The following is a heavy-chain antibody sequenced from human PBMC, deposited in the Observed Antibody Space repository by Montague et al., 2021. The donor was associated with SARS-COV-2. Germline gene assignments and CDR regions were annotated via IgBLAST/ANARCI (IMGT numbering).Heavy chain of an antibody. J-gene: IGHJ4*02. CDR2: IHHSGTL. V-gene: IGHV4/OR15-8*01. CDR3: TRRIRITVFRGVPLTTHSLES. CDR1: NDSITTRNW. Sequence: SETLYLTCTVSNDSITTRNWWTWVRQAPGKGLEWVGEIHHSGTLNYNPSLKSRVTISVDTSKNHFSLNLNSVTAADTALYFCTRRIRITVFRGVPLTTHSLESWGQGIMVTVSS. D-gene: IGHD3-10*01.